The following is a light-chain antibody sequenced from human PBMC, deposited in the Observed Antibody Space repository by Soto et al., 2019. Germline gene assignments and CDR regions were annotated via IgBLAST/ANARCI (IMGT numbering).Light chain of an antibody. CDR2: DAS. Sequence: EIVLTQSPATLSLSPGERATLSCRASQSVSSYFAWYQQKPGPAPRLLIYDASNRATGIPARFSGSGSGTDFTLTISSLEPEDFAVYYGQQRSNWPLTFGGGTKVEIK. CDR1: QSVSSY. V-gene: IGKV3-11*01. CDR3: QQRSNWPLT. J-gene: IGKJ4*01.